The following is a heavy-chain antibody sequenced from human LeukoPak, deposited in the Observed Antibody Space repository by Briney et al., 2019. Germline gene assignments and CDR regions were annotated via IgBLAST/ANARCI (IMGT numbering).Heavy chain of an antibody. D-gene: IGHD1-1*01. CDR3: AIATTGRGAFGS. J-gene: IGHJ4*02. V-gene: IGHV3-7*01. CDR1: GFTFSDFW. Sequence: GGSLRLSCAASGFTFSDFWMSWVRQAPGKGLECVASTNEAGGDKLYVDSVKGRFTISRDNSKDSLSLQMNSLTAEDTAIYYCAIATTGRGAFGSWGQGTLVSVSS. CDR2: TNEAGGDK.